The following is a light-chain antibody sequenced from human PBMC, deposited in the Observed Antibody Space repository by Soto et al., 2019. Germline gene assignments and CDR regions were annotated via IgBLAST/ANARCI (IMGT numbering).Light chain of an antibody. Sequence: DIQMTQSPSTLSGSVGDRVTITCRASQTISSWLAWYQQKPGKAPKLLIYKASTLKSGVPSRFSGSGSGTEFTLTISSLQPDDFATYYCQLYNSYSSTFGHGTKVDIK. CDR3: QLYNSYSST. J-gene: IGKJ1*01. CDR1: QTISSW. V-gene: IGKV1-5*03. CDR2: KAS.